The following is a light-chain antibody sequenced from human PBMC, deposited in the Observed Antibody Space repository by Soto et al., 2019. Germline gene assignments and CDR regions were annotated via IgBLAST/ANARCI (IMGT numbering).Light chain of an antibody. CDR2: GAS. V-gene: IGKV3-20*01. CDR3: QQYGSSIT. Sequence: EFVLTQSPGTLSLSPGERATLSCRASQSVSSSYLAWYQQKPGQAPRLLIYGASSRATGIPDRFSCSGSGTDFTLTINRLEPEDFAVYYCQQYGSSITFGQGTRLEIK. J-gene: IGKJ5*01. CDR1: QSVSSSY.